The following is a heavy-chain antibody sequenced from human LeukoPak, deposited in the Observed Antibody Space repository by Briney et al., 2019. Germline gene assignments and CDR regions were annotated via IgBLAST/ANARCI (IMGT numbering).Heavy chain of an antibody. V-gene: IGHV1-18*01. J-gene: IGHJ6*03. Sequence: ASVKVSCKASGYTVTSYVTRWVRQAPGQGVEWLRWISAYNGNTNYAQKLQGRVTMTTDTSTGTAYMELRSVSADDTAEYYCARVTAQTGTPDLPTGYYMDVWGKGTTVSVSS. CDR1: GYTVTSYV. D-gene: IGHD1-1*01. CDR3: ARVTAQTGTPDLPTGYYMDV. CDR2: ISAYNGNT.